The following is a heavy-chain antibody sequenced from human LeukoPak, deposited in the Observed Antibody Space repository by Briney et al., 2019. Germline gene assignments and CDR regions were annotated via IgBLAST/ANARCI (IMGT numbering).Heavy chain of an antibody. Sequence: GGSLRLSCAASGFTFSNAWMTWVRQAPGKGLEWVSTISGSGGPTYYADSVKGRFTISRDNSKNTLYLQMNSLRAEDTAVYYCAKDTLHGSGLNWFDPWGQGTLVTVSS. D-gene: IGHD3-10*01. CDR1: GFTFSNAW. V-gene: IGHV3-23*01. CDR3: AKDTLHGSGLNWFDP. CDR2: ISGSGGPT. J-gene: IGHJ5*02.